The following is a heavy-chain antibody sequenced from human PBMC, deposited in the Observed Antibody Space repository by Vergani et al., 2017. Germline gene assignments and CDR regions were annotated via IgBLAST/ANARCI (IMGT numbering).Heavy chain of an antibody. Sequence: QVQLVESGGGVVQPGRSLRLSCAASGFTFNQYGMHWVRQAPGKGLEWVAVTWYDGNNKQYADSVKGRFTISRDNSKSTMYLQMNSLRDEDTGVYYCARAGLVDSGDDYWGQGTLVTVSS. V-gene: IGHV3-33*01. CDR2: TWYDGNNK. CDR3: ARAGLVDSGDDY. D-gene: IGHD3-10*01. J-gene: IGHJ4*02. CDR1: GFTFNQYG.